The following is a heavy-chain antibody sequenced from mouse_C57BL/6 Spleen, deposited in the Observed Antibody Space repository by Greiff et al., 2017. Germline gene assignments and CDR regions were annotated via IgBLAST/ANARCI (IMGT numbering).Heavy chain of an antibody. CDR1: GYTFTSYW. Sequence: QVQLQQPGTELVKPGASVKLSCKASGYTFTSYWMHWVKQRPGQGLEWIGNINPSNGGTNYNEKFKSKATLTVDKSSRTAYMQLSSLTSEDSAVYYWARGGYDGYYYARDYWGEGTSVTVSA. CDR3: ARGGYDGYYYARDY. J-gene: IGHJ4*01. CDR2: INPSNGGT. D-gene: IGHD2-2*01. V-gene: IGHV1-53*01.